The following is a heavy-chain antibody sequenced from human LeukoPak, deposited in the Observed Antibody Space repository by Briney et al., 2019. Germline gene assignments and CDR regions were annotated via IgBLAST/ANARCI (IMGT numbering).Heavy chain of an antibody. CDR2: ISSSSTYK. CDR1: GFTFSSYS. Sequence: GGSLRLSCAASGFTFSSYSMNWVRQAPGKGLEWVSCISSSSTYKYYADSIKGRFTISIDNAKNSLYLQMNSLRAEDTAVYYCVRVNLLWFGEFAFDPWGQGTLVTVSS. D-gene: IGHD3-10*01. J-gene: IGHJ5*02. V-gene: IGHV3-21*01. CDR3: VRVNLLWFGEFAFDP.